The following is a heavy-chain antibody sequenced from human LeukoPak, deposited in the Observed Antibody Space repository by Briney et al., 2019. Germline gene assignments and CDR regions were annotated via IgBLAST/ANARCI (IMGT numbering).Heavy chain of an antibody. D-gene: IGHD5-18*01. V-gene: IGHV1-69*13. Sequence: GASVKVSCKASGGTFSSYAISWVRQAPGQGLEWMGGIIPIFGTANYAQKFQGRVTITADESTSTAYMELSSLRSEDTAVYYCARTHVGLRGYSYGHNWFDPWGQGTLVTVSS. J-gene: IGHJ5*02. CDR2: IIPIFGTA. CDR3: ARTHVGLRGYSYGHNWFDP. CDR1: GGTFSSYA.